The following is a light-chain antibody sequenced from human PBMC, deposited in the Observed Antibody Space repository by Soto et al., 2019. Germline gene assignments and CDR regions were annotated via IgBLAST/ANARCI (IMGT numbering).Light chain of an antibody. CDR1: QSIGSG. J-gene: IGKJ1*01. CDR2: DAS. Sequence: DIQMTQSPSTLSASVGDRVTITCRASQSIGSGLAWYQHKPGKAPKLLIYDASSLESGVPSRFSGSGSGTEFTLTISSLQPDDFATYYCQQYNSYSWTFGQGTKVEIK. CDR3: QQYNSYSWT. V-gene: IGKV1-5*01.